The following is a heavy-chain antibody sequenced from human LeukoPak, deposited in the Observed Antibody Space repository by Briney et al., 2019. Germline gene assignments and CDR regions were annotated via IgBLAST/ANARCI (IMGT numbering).Heavy chain of an antibody. Sequence: SETLSLTCAVYGGSFSGYYWSWIRQPPGKGLEWIGEINHSGSTNYNPSLKSRVTISEDTSKNQFSLKLSSVTAADTAVYYCARGGLLGVVVAATNPGIDYWGQGTLVTVSS. CDR2: INHSGST. CDR3: ARGGLLGVVVAATNPGIDY. CDR1: GGSFSGYY. D-gene: IGHD2-15*01. V-gene: IGHV4-34*01. J-gene: IGHJ4*02.